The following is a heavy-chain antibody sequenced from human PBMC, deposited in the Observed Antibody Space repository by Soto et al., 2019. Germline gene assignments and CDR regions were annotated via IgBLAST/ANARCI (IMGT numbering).Heavy chain of an antibody. CDR1: GFTFSNYG. D-gene: IGHD2-15*01. J-gene: IGHJ5*02. V-gene: IGHV3-33*08. CDR2: VWHDGNNE. Sequence: PGGSLRLSCTGTGFTFSNYGIHWVRQAPGKGLEWVGFVWHDGNNEYYADSLKGRITISRDNSNNTVSLLISSLRAEDSAVYYCLRDTCRTPRCYPNYFDTWGQGTLVTVSS. CDR3: LRDTCRTPRCYPNYFDT.